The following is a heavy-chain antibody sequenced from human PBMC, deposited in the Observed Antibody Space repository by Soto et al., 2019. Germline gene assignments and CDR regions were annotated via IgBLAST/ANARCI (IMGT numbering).Heavy chain of an antibody. CDR1: GFTFSDYY. J-gene: IGHJ6*02. V-gene: IGHV3-11*01. CDR3: ARVGQDYYYGMDV. CDR2: ISSVTNTI. D-gene: IGHD1-26*01. Sequence: QVQLVESGGGLVKPGGSLRLSCVASGFTFSDYYMTWIRQAPGKGLEWVSYISSVTNTIYYADSVRGRFTISRDNVMDSLYLQINSLRAEDAAVYYCARVGQDYYYGMDVWGQGTTVTVSS.